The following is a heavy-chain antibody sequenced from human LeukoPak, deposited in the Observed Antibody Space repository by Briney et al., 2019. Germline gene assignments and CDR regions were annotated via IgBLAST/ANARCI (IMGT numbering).Heavy chain of an antibody. CDR1: GYTFTGYY. CDR2: INPNSGGT. Sequence: ASVKVSCKASGYTFTGYYMHWVRQAPGQGLEWMGWINPNSGGTNYAQKFQGRVTMTRNTSISTAYMELSSLRSEDTAVYYCVRAPSGSTISSSPFDYWGQGTLVTVSS. D-gene: IGHD5/OR15-5a*01. V-gene: IGHV1-2*02. J-gene: IGHJ4*02. CDR3: VRAPSGSTISSSPFDY.